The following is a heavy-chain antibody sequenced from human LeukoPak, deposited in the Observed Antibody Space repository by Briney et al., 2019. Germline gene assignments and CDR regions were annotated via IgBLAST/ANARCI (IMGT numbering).Heavy chain of an antibody. D-gene: IGHD3-3*01. CDR2: ISGSGGST. J-gene: IGHJ6*02. Sequence: GGSLRLSCAASGFTFSSYAMSWVRQAPGKGLEWVSAISGSGGSTYYADSVKGRFTISRDNSKNTLYLQMNSLRAEDTAVYYCAKDGGGSLEWLPPMDVWGQGTMVTVS. CDR1: GFTFSSYA. V-gene: IGHV3-23*01. CDR3: AKDGGGSLEWLPPMDV.